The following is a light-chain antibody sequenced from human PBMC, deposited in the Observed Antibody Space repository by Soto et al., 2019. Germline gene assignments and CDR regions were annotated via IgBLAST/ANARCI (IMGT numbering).Light chain of an antibody. V-gene: IGKV3-20*01. J-gene: IGKJ1*01. Sequence: IVLTQSPATLSLSPGERATLSCTASHSLSSKSLVWYQQKSGQTPRVLIYDASSRATGIPDRFSGSGSGTDFTLTISRLEPEDSAVYFCQQYDTSPTFGQGTKVDIK. CDR3: QQYDTSPT. CDR2: DAS. CDR1: HSLSSKS.